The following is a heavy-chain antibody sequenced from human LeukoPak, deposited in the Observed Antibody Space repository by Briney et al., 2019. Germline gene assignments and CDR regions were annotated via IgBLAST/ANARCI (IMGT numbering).Heavy chain of an antibody. J-gene: IGHJ4*02. D-gene: IGHD5-18*01. CDR1: GFTFSTYA. CDR2: ILYDGSNQ. CDR3: AKGIELWLTYFDH. Sequence: LGGSLRLSCAASGFTFSTYAMHWVRQAPGRGLEWVAVILYDGSNQYYADSVKGRFTISRDNSKNTLSLQMNSLRAEDTAVYYCAKGIELWLTYFDHWGQGTLVTASS. V-gene: IGHV3-30-3*01.